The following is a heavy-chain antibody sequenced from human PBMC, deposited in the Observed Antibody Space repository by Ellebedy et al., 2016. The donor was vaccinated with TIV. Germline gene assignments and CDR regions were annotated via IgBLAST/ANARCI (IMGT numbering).Heavy chain of an antibody. CDR2: INPKSGDT. D-gene: IGHD3-10*01. CDR3: ARAPWGSGTYYNDY. CDR1: GYPFTDYY. Sequence: ASVKVSCKASGYPFTDYYMHWVRQAPGQGLEWMGWINPKSGDTKYAQNFQGRVTMTRDTSISTAYMDLRSLKFDDTAVYYCARAPWGSGTYYNDYWGQGTLLTVSS. V-gene: IGHV1-2*02. J-gene: IGHJ4*02.